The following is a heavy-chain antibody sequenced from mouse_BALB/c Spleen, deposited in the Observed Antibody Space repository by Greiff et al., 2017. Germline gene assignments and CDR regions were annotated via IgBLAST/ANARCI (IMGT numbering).Heavy chain of an antibody. V-gene: IGHV3-6*02. CDR2: ISYDGSN. Sequence: EVKLQESGPGLVKPSQSLSLTCSVTGYSITSGYYWNWIRQFPGNKLEWMGYISYDGSNNYNPSLKNRISITRDTSKNQFFLKLNSVTTEDTATYYCARERDGYYAWFAYWGQGALVTVS. CDR3: ARERDGYYAWFAY. D-gene: IGHD2-3*01. CDR1: GYSITSGYY. J-gene: IGHJ3*01.